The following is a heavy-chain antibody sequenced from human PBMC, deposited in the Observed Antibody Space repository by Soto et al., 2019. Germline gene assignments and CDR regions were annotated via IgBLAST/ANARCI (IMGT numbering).Heavy chain of an antibody. CDR1: GFTFSSYW. V-gene: IGHV3-53*04. Sequence: GGSLGLSCAASGFTFSSYWMHWVRQAPGKGLVWVSVIYSGGSTYYADSVKGRFTISRHNSKNTLYLQMNSLRAEDTAVYYCARFPLVRGVMGAFDIWGQGTMVTVSS. CDR3: ARFPLVRGVMGAFDI. D-gene: IGHD3-10*01. J-gene: IGHJ3*02. CDR2: IYSGGST.